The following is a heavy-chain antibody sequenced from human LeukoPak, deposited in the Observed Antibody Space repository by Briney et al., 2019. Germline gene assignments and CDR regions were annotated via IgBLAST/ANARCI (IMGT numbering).Heavy chain of an antibody. Sequence: GGSLRLSCAASGFTFSDYWMSWVRQAPGKGLEGVANIKQDGSEKYYVDSGKGRITISRDNAKNSLFLQMNSLRVEDTAVYYCAKLTGDQDYWGQGTLVAVSS. CDR3: AKLTGDQDY. D-gene: IGHD7-27*01. J-gene: IGHJ4*02. V-gene: IGHV3-7*03. CDR2: IKQDGSEK. CDR1: GFTFSDYW.